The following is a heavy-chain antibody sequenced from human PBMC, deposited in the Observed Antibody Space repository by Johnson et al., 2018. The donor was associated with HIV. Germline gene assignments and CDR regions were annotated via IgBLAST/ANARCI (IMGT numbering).Heavy chain of an antibody. J-gene: IGHJ3*02. V-gene: IGHV3-73*01. CDR1: GFTFSTYW. CDR2: IRNKANSYAT. CDR3: STGDSLVVGSARLLPLRDAFDI. Sequence: VQLVESGGGLVQPGGSLRLSCAASGFTFSTYWMSWVRQAPGKGPEWIGHIRNKANSYATEYAASVKGRFTISRDDSKSMVYLQMNSLKTDDTAVYYCSTGDSLVVGSARLLPLRDAFDIWGQGTLFTVSS. D-gene: IGHD3-22*01.